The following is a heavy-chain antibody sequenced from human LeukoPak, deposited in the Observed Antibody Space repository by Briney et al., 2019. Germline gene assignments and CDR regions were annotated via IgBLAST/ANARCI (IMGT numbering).Heavy chain of an antibody. J-gene: IGHJ4*02. CDR1: GGSISSSNW. D-gene: IGHD2-2*01. CDR3: ARGLYCSSTSCYDFDY. V-gene: IGHV4-4*02. Sequence: SGTLSLTCAVSGGSISSSNWWSWVRQSRGKGLEWIGEIYHSGSTNYNPSLKSRVTMSVDKSKNQFSLKLSSVTAADTAVYYCARGLYCSSTSCYDFDYWGQGTLVTVSS. CDR2: IYHSGST.